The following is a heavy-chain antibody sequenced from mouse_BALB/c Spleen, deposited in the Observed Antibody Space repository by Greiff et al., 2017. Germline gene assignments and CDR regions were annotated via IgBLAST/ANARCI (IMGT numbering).Heavy chain of an antibody. CDR3: ARHYYYGSSPYAMDY. CDR2: ISSGGSYT. V-gene: IGHV5-9-3*01. D-gene: IGHD1-1*01. CDR1: GFTFSSYA. Sequence: EVKLMESGGGLVKPGGSLKLSCAASGFTFSSYAMSWVRQTPEKRLEWVATISSGGSYTYYPDSVKGRFTISRDNAKNTLYLQMSSLRSEDTAMYYCARHYYYGSSPYAMDYWGQGTSVTVSS. J-gene: IGHJ4*01.